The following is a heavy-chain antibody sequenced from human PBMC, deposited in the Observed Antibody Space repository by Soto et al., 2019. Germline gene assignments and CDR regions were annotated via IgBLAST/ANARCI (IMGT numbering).Heavy chain of an antibody. CDR2: ISGSGGST. CDR1: GFTFSSYS. D-gene: IGHD2-2*01. J-gene: IGHJ4*02. CDR3: ARVVISYAEYYFDY. Sequence: GSLRLSCAASGFTFSSYSMSWVRQAPGKGLEWVSSISGSGGSTYYADSVKGRFTISRDNSKNTLYLQMNSLRAEDTAVYYCARVVISYAEYYFDYWGQGTLVTVSS. V-gene: IGHV3-23*01.